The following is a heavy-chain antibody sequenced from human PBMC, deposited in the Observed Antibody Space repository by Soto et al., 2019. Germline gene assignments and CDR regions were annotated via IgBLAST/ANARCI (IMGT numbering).Heavy chain of an antibody. D-gene: IGHD3-10*01. CDR1: GFTFSSYE. CDR2: ISSSGSTI. V-gene: IGHV3-48*03. Sequence: PGGSLRLSCAASGFTFSSYEMNWVRQAPGKGLEWVSYISSSGSTIYYADSVKGRFTISRDNAKNSLYLQMNSLRAEDTAVYYCARMWGDSDSNWFDPWGQGTLVTVS. J-gene: IGHJ5*02. CDR3: ARMWGDSDSNWFDP.